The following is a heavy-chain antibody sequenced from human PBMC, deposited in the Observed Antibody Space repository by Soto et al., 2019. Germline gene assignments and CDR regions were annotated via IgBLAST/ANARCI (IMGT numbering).Heavy chain of an antibody. CDR1: GGTFSSYA. CDR2: IIPIFGTA. V-gene: IGHV1-69*13. CDR3: ARERPSTVVITPIFDY. Sequence: ASVKVSCKASGGTFSSYAISWVRQAPGQGLEWMGGIIPIFGTANYAQKFQGRVTITADESTSTAYMELSSLRSEDTAVYYCARERPSTVVITPIFDYWGQGTLVTVSS. J-gene: IGHJ4*02. D-gene: IGHD3-22*01.